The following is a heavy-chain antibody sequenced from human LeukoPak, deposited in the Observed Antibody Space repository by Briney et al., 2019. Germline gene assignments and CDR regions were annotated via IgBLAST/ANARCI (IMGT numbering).Heavy chain of an antibody. CDR1: GFTFSSYG. CDR3: AKDLRHSGSYYEY. CDR2: ISYDGSNK. V-gene: IGHV3-30*18. D-gene: IGHD1-26*01. Sequence: GGSLRLPCAASGFTFSSYGMHWVRQAPGKGLEWVAVISYDGSNKYYADSVKGRFTISRDNSKNTLYLQMNSLRAEDTAVYYCAKDLRHSGSYYEYWGQGTLVTVSS. J-gene: IGHJ4*02.